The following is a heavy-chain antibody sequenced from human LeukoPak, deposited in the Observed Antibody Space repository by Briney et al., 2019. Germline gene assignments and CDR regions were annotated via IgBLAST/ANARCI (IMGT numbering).Heavy chain of an antibody. Sequence: GGSLRLSCAASGFTFSSYGMHWVCQAPGKGLEWVAVIWYDGSNKYYADSVKGRFTISRDNSKNTLYLQMNSLRAEDTAVYYCARGRLSITAIQRPRILGYWGQGTLVTVSS. CDR2: IWYDGSNK. CDR1: GFTFSSYG. V-gene: IGHV3-33*01. D-gene: IGHD5-18*01. J-gene: IGHJ4*02. CDR3: ARGRLSITAIQRPRILGY.